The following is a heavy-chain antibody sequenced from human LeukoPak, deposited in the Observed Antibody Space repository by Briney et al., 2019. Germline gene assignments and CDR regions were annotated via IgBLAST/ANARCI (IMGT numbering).Heavy chain of an antibody. V-gene: IGHV4-59*12. CDR1: GGSISTYY. J-gene: IGHJ4*02. Sequence: SETLSLTCTVSGGSISTYYGNWIRQAPGKGLEWIGYIYYSGSTNYNPSLKSRVTISVDTSKNQFSLKLSSVTAADTAVYYCARGPNYVWGSYRYFDYWGQGTLVTVSS. CDR2: IYYSGST. D-gene: IGHD3-16*02. CDR3: ARGPNYVWGSYRYFDY.